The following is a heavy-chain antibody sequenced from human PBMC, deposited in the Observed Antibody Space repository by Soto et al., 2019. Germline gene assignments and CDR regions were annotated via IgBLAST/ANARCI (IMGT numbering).Heavy chain of an antibody. CDR2: ISGSGGST. CDR3: AQDSLKYQRLLFSYFDN. Sequence: EVQLLESGGGLVQPGGSLRLSCAASGFTFSSYAMSWVRQAPGKGLEWVSAISGSGGSTYYADSVKGRFTISRDNSNNTRYLQMNSLRAEETAVYYCAQDSLKYQRLLFSYFDNWAQATLVTVYS. CDR1: GFTFSSYA. D-gene: IGHD2-2*01. V-gene: IGHV3-23*01. J-gene: IGHJ4*02.